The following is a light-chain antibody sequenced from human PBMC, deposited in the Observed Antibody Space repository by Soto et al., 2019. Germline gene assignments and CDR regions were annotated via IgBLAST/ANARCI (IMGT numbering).Light chain of an antibody. V-gene: IGKV3-20*01. CDR1: QSVSSSY. CDR2: GGS. J-gene: IGKJ2*01. Sequence: EIVLTQSPGTLSLSPGERATLSCRASQSVSSSYLAWYQQRPGQAPRLLIYGGSSRATGIPDRFGGSGSGTDFTLTISRLEPEDFAVYYSQVHGRSPPGYTFGQGSKLEIK. CDR3: QVHGRSPPGYT.